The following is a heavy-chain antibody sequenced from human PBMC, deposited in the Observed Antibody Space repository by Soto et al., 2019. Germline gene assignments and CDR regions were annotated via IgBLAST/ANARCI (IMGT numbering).Heavy chain of an antibody. V-gene: IGHV1-46*01. CDR3: ARDYYDSSGYSITPGY. D-gene: IGHD3-22*01. CDR2: INPSGGST. CDR1: GYTFTSYY. Sequence: QVQLVQSGAEVKKPEASVKVSCKASGYTFTSYYMHWVRQAPGQGLEWMGIINPSGGSTSYAQKFQGRVTMTRDTSTSSVYLELSSLRSEDTAVYYCARDYYDSSGYSITPGYWGQGTLVTVSS. J-gene: IGHJ4*02.